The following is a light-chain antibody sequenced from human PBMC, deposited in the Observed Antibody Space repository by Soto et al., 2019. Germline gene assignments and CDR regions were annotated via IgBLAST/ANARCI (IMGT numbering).Light chain of an antibody. CDR2: DAS. Sequence: DIQRTQSPSTLSASVGDRVTITCRASQSISKWLAWYQQKPGKAPKVLIFDASILKSGVPSRFSGSGSGTEFTLTISSLQPDGFATYYCQQYNDYLTWTFGQGTKVEIK. J-gene: IGKJ1*01. CDR3: QQYNDYLTWT. CDR1: QSISKW. V-gene: IGKV1-5*01.